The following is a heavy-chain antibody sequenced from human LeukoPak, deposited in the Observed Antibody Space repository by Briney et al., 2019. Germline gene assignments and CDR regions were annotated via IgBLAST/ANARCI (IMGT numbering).Heavy chain of an antibody. Sequence: ASVKVSCKASGGTFSSYAISWVRQAPGQGLEWMGGIIPIFGTANYAQKFQGRVTITADESTSTAYMELSSLRSEDTAVYYCARSGVPAAMRGSAFDIWGQGIMVTVSS. D-gene: IGHD2-2*01. V-gene: IGHV1-69*01. CDR3: ARSGVPAAMRGSAFDI. J-gene: IGHJ3*02. CDR1: GGTFSSYA. CDR2: IIPIFGTA.